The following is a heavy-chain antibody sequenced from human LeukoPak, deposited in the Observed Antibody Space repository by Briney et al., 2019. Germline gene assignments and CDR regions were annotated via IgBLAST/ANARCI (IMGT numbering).Heavy chain of an antibody. CDR3: AKSYYYGSRSYYNGAPFDY. CDR1: GFTFSSYA. CDR2: ISGSGGST. Sequence: PGGSLRLSCAASGFTFSSYAMSWVRQAPGKGLEWVSAISGSGGSTYYADSVKGRFTISRDNSKNTLYLQMNSLRAEDTAVYYCAKSYYYGSRSYYNGAPFDYWGQGTLVTVSS. D-gene: IGHD3-10*01. J-gene: IGHJ4*02. V-gene: IGHV3-23*01.